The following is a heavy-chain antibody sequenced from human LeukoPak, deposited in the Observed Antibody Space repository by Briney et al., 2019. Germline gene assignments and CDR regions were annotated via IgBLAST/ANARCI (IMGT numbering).Heavy chain of an antibody. J-gene: IGHJ4*02. Sequence: SETLSLTCTVSGGSISSGSYYWSWIRQPAGKGLEWIGRIYTSGSTNYNHSLKSRVTISVDTSKNQFSLKLGSVTAADTAVYYCARSGSYGTDYWGQGTLVTVSS. CDR3: ARSGSYGTDY. CDR1: GGSISSGSYY. V-gene: IGHV4-61*02. CDR2: IYTSGST. D-gene: IGHD1-26*01.